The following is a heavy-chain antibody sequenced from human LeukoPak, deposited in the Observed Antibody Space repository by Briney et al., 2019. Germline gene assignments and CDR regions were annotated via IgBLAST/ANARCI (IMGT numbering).Heavy chain of an antibody. V-gene: IGHV5-51*01. J-gene: IGHJ4*02. CDR1: GYNFATYW. D-gene: IGHD6-19*01. CDR2: IYPGDSDT. Sequence: GESLKISCKGSGYNFATYWIGWVRQMPGKGLEWMGIIYPGDSDTSYSPSFQGQVTISADKSISTAYLQWDSLKASDTAMYYCARTDSSGWSYFDYWGQGTLVTVSS. CDR3: ARTDSSGWSYFDY.